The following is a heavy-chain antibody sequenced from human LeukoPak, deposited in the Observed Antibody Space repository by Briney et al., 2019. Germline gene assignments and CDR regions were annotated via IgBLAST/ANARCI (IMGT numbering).Heavy chain of an antibody. CDR2: ISSSSSTI. Sequence: PGGSLRLSCAASGFTFSSYSMNWVRQAPGKGLEWVSYISSSSSTIYYADSVKGRFTISRDNAKNSLYLQMNSLRAEDTAVYYCARAWIQLWLRRPDAFDIWGQGTMVTVSS. J-gene: IGHJ3*02. CDR1: GFTFSSYS. CDR3: ARAWIQLWLRRPDAFDI. V-gene: IGHV3-48*01. D-gene: IGHD5-18*01.